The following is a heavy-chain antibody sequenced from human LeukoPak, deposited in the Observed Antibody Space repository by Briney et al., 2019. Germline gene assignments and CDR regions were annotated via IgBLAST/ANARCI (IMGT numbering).Heavy chain of an antibody. Sequence: SETLSLTCTVSGGSISSYYWSWIRQPPGKGLEWIGYIHFSGSTNYNPSLKSRVTVSDDKSKNQFSLKLSSVTAADTAVYYCARIFRGAYFDYWGQGTLVSVSS. V-gene: IGHV4-59*01. J-gene: IGHJ4*02. CDR2: IHFSGST. CDR1: GGSISSYY. D-gene: IGHD3-10*01. CDR3: ARIFRGAYFDY.